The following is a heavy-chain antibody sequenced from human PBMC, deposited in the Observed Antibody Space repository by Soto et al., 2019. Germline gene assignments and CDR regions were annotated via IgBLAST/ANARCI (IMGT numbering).Heavy chain of an antibody. CDR3: ARDPPMVRGSTYAFDI. D-gene: IGHD3-10*01. V-gene: IGHV1-18*01. CDR1: GYTFTSYG. Sequence: GASVKVSCKASGYTFTSYGISWVRQAPGQGLEWMGWISAYNGNTNYAQKLQGRVTMTTDTSTSTAYMELRSLRSEDTAVYYCARDPPMVRGSTYAFDIWGQGTMVTVSS. J-gene: IGHJ3*02. CDR2: ISAYNGNT.